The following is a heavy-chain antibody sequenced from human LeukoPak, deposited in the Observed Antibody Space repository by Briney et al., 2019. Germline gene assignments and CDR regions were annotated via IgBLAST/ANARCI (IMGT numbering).Heavy chain of an antibody. V-gene: IGHV3-21*01. CDR1: GFTFSSYA. CDR3: ARDRDAGIAAS. CDR2: ISSSSSYI. Sequence: GGSLRLSCAASGFTFSSYAMNWVRQAPGKGLEWVSSISSSSSYIYYADSVKGRFTISRDNAKNSLYLQMNSLRAEDTAVYYCARDRDAGIAASWGQGTLVTVSS. D-gene: IGHD6-13*01. J-gene: IGHJ5*02.